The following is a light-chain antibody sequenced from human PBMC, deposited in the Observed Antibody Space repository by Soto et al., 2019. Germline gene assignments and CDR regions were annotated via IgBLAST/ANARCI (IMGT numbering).Light chain of an antibody. V-gene: IGLV2-14*01. CDR3: SSYTSSNTLV. J-gene: IGLJ2*01. Sequence: QSVLTQPASVSGSPGQSITISCTGTSSDVGGYNYVSWYQQHPGKAPKLMIYEVSNRPSGISYRFSGSKSGNTASLAISGLQAEDEGDYYCSSYTSSNTLVFGGGTKLTVL. CDR1: SSDVGGYNY. CDR2: EVS.